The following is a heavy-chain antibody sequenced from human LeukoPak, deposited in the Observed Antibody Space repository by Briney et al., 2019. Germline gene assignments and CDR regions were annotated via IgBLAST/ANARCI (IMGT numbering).Heavy chain of an antibody. CDR2: ISGSGGST. Sequence: GGSLRLSCAASGFTFSSYAMSCVRQAPGKGLEWVSAISGSGGSTYYADSVKGRFTISRDNSKNTLYLQMNSLRAEDTAVYYCAKDQGGYDAYGMDVWGQGTTVTVSS. J-gene: IGHJ6*02. D-gene: IGHD5-12*01. CDR3: AKDQGGYDAYGMDV. V-gene: IGHV3-23*01. CDR1: GFTFSSYA.